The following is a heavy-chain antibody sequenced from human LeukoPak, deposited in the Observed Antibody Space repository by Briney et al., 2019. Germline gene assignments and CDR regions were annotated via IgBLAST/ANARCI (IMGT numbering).Heavy chain of an antibody. CDR3: ARERDSSSWYQYYYYGMDV. D-gene: IGHD6-13*01. J-gene: IGHJ6*02. Sequence: ASVKVSCKASGYTFTSYDINWVRQATGQGLEWMGWMNPNSGNTGYAQKFQGRVTMTRNTSISTAYMELSSPRSEDTAVYYCARERDSSSWYQYYYYGMDVWGQGTTVTVSS. V-gene: IGHV1-8*01. CDR1: GYTFTSYD. CDR2: MNPNSGNT.